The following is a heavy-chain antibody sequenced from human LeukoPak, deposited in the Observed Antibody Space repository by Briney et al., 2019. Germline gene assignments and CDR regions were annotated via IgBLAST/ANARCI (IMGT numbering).Heavy chain of an antibody. J-gene: IGHJ4*02. CDR3: AKGISGSFGTYYFDY. CDR2: ISGSGGSG. Sequence: GGSLRLSCAASGFTFSSYAMSWVRQAPGKGLEWVSGISGSGGSGYYADSMKGRFTISRDNSKNTLYVQMNSLRAEDTAVYYCAKGISGSFGTYYFDYWGQGTLATVSS. D-gene: IGHD1-26*01. V-gene: IGHV3-23*01. CDR1: GFTFSSYA.